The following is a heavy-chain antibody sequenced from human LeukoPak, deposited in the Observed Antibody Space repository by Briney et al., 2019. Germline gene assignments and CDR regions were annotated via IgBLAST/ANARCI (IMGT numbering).Heavy chain of an antibody. V-gene: IGHV4-4*07. CDR1: GGSISSYY. J-gene: IGHJ3*02. Sequence: PSETLSLXCTVSGGSISSYYWSWIRQPAGKGLEWIGRIYTSGSTNYNPSLKSRVTMSVDTSKNQFSLKLSSVTAADTAVYYCARDLTYYYDSDHAFDIWGQGTMVTVSS. D-gene: IGHD3-22*01. CDR2: IYTSGST. CDR3: ARDLTYYYDSDHAFDI.